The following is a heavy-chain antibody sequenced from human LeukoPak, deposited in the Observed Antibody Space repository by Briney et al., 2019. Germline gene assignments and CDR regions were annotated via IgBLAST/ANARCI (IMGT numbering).Heavy chain of an antibody. CDR2: IYSSGNA. D-gene: IGHD4-23*01. CDR3: ANSYDGKIVPFDN. V-gene: IGHV4-4*09. J-gene: IGHJ4*02. Sequence: SETLSLTCTVPDGSISNSYWNWVRQSPGKGLEWIGYIYSSGNANYNPSFKSRVTLSVDTSKNQFSLNLNSETASDTAVYYCANSYDGKIVPFDNWGQGTLVTVSS. CDR1: DGSISNSY.